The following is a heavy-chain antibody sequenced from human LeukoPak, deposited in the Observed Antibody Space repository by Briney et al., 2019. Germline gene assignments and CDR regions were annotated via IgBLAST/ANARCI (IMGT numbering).Heavy chain of an antibody. D-gene: IGHD6-19*01. J-gene: IGHJ4*02. Sequence: GESLKISCKGSGYTFNSYWIGWVRQMPGAGLEWMGIIYPSDSDTRYSPSFQGQVTISADKSISTAYLQWSSLKASDSAMYYCARRYGSALYRVFDYWGQGTLVIVSS. CDR2: IYPSDSDT. CDR1: GYTFNSYW. V-gene: IGHV5-51*01. CDR3: ARRYGSALYRVFDY.